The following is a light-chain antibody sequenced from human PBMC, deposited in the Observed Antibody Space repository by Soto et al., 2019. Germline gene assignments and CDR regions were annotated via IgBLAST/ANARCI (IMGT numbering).Light chain of an antibody. CDR2: EVS. CDR1: SSDVGGYNY. CDR3: SSYTSSSTLV. Sequence: QSVLTQPASVSGSPGQSITISCTGTSSDVGGYNYVSWYQQHPGKAPKLMIYEVSNRPSGVSNRFSGSKSGNTASLTISGRQAEDEGDYYRSSYTSSSTLVFGGGTKLTVL. J-gene: IGLJ3*02. V-gene: IGLV2-14*01.